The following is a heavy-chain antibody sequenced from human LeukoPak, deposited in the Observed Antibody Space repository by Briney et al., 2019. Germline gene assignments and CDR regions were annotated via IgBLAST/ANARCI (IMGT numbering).Heavy chain of an antibody. Sequence: PGRSLRLSCAASGFTFSSYAMHWVRQAPGKGLEWVAVISYDGSNKYYADSVKGRFTISRDNSKNTLYLQMNSLRAEDTAVYYCARDWSLVGDWVYFDYWGQGTLVTVSS. CDR2: ISYDGSNK. J-gene: IGHJ4*02. CDR1: GFTFSSYA. D-gene: IGHD2-8*02. CDR3: ARDWSLVGDWVYFDY. V-gene: IGHV3-30-3*01.